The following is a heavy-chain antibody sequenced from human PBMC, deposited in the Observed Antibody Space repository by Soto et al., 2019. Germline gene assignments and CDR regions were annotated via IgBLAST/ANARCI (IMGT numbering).Heavy chain of an antibody. V-gene: IGHV4-31*03. CDR1: GGSISSGGYY. CDR3: ARAAWGPYVDYRTPERNWFDP. Sequence: LSLTCTVSGGSISSGGYYWSWIRQHPGKGLEWIGYIYYSGSTYYNPSLKSRVTISVDTSKNQFSLKLSSVTAADTAVYYCARAAWGPYVDYRTPERNWFDPWGQGTLVTVSS. CDR2: IYYSGST. D-gene: IGHD4-17*01. J-gene: IGHJ5*02.